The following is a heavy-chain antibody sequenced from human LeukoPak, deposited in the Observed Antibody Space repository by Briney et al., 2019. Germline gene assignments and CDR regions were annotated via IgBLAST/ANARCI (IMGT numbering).Heavy chain of an antibody. CDR1: GYTFTGYY. CDR3: ARDLVSVAGTSFDY. J-gene: IGHJ4*02. CDR2: INPNSGGT. V-gene: IGHV1-2*02. Sequence: GASVKVSCKASGYTFTGYYMHWVRQAPGQGLEWMGWINPNSGGTNYAQKFQGRVTMTRDTSISTAYMELSSLRSEDTAVYYCARDLVSVAGTSFDYWGQGTLVTVSS. D-gene: IGHD6-13*01.